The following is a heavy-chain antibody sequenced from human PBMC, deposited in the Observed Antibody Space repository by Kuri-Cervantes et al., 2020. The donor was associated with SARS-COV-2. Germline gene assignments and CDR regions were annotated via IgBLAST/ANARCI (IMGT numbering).Heavy chain of an antibody. Sequence: GGSLRLSCKGSGYSFTSYWIGWVRQMPGKGLEWMGIIYPGDSDTRYSPSFQGQVTISADKSISTAYLQWSSLKASDTAMYYCARPGWSYGSGSFDYWGQGTLVTVSS. CDR1: GYSFTSYW. CDR2: IYPGDSDT. CDR3: ARPGWSYGSGSFDY. V-gene: IGHV5-51*01. J-gene: IGHJ4*02. D-gene: IGHD3-10*01.